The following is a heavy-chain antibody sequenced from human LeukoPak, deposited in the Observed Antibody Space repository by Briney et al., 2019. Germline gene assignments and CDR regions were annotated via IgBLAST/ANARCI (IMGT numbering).Heavy chain of an antibody. Sequence: SETLSLTCTVSGGSISSSSYYWGWIRQPPGKGLEWIGRIYYRGSTYYNPSLKSRVTISVDTSKNQLSLKLSAVTAADTAVYYCASSGSYRSDNWGQGTLVTVSS. V-gene: IGHV4-39*01. D-gene: IGHD1-26*01. CDR2: IYYRGST. J-gene: IGHJ4*02. CDR3: ASSGSYRSDN. CDR1: GGSISSSSYY.